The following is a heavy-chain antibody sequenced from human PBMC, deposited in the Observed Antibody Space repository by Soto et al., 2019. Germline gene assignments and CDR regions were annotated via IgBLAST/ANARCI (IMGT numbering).Heavy chain of an antibody. CDR3: ARGGLLPDY. CDR2: ISHSGST. V-gene: IGHV4-30-2*01. CDR1: GGSTSSGGYS. Sequence: SETLSLTCAVSGGSTSSGGYSWSWLRQPPGKGLEWLGYISHSGSTHYNPSLKSRVTISVDTSKNQFSLRLSSVTAADTAVYYCARGGLLPDYWGQGTLVTVPS. J-gene: IGHJ4*02. D-gene: IGHD6-19*01.